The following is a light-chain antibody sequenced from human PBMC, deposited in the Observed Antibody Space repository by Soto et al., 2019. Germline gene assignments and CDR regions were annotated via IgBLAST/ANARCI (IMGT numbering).Light chain of an antibody. CDR2: DVN. V-gene: IGLV2-14*03. CDR1: SSDVGDSTY. CDR3: QSYDRSLSGYV. J-gene: IGLJ1*01. Sequence: QSVLTQPASVSGSPGQSITVSCTGISSDVGDSTYVSWYQQHPGKAPRLLISDVNNRPSGVSPRFSGSKSGTSASLAITGLQAGDEADYYCQSYDRSLSGYVFGTGTKVTV.